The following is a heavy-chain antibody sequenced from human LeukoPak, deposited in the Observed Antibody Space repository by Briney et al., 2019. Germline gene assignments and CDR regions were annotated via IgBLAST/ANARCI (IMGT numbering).Heavy chain of an antibody. Sequence: PGGSLRLSCAASGFTFRSYAMNWVRQAPGKGLEWVSSISGSGDSTYYADSVKGRFTISRDNSKNTVYLQMNSLRADDTAVYYCTKASAYYFDYWGQGNLVTVSS. D-gene: IGHD3-3*01. J-gene: IGHJ4*02. CDR1: GFTFRSYA. CDR2: ISGSGDST. V-gene: IGHV3-23*01. CDR3: TKASAYYFDY.